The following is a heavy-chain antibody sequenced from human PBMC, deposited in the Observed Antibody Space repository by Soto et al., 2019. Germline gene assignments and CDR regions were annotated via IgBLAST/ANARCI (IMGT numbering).Heavy chain of an antibody. J-gene: IGHJ4*02. CDR3: ARSPPYGDYLDY. CDR2: ISTNGGST. D-gene: IGHD4-17*01. Sequence: PGGSLRLSCAASGFTFSSYSMHWVRQAPGKGLEYVSAISTNGGSTYYADSVKGRFTISRDNSKNTLYLQMGSLRADDMAVYYCARSPPYGDYLDYWGQGTLVTVSS. V-gene: IGHV3-64*02. CDR1: GFTFSSYS.